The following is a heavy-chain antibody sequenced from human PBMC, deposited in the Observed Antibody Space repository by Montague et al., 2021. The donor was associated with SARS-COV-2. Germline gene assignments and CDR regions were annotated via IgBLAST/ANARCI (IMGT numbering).Heavy chain of an antibody. D-gene: IGHD3-10*01. Sequence: SLRLSCAASGFTFSSYAMHWVRQAPGKGLEWVAVISYDGSNKYYADSVKGRFTISRDNSKNTLYLQMNSLRAEDTAVYYCARENQQIWFGPLHLDSKTDYWGQGTLVTVSS. V-gene: IGHV3-30*04. CDR2: ISYDGSNK. J-gene: IGHJ4*02. CDR3: ARENQQIWFGPLHLDSKTDY. CDR1: GFTFSSYA.